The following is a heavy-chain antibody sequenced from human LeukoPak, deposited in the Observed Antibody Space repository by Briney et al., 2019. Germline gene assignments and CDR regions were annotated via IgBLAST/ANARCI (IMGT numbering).Heavy chain of an antibody. V-gene: IGHV4-39*07. CDR3: ARRYTRTLFYYMDV. D-gene: IGHD1-14*01. CDR2: INHSGST. J-gene: IGHJ6*03. Sequence: SGPTLVNPTQTLTLTCTFSGFSLRISGMCVSWIRQPPGKGLEWIGEINHSGSTNYNPSLKSRVTISVDTSKNQFSLKLSSVTAADTAVYYCARRYTRTLFYYMDVWGKGTTVTVSS. CDR1: GFSLRISGM.